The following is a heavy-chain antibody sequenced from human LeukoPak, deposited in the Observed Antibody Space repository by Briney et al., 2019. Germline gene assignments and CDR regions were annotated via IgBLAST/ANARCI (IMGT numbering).Heavy chain of an antibody. CDR3: ARQAQPYYYMDV. J-gene: IGHJ6*03. Sequence: ASVKVSCKASGYTFNGYYMHWVRQAPGQGLEWMGWINPNSGGTNYAQKLQGRVTMTTDTSTSTAYMELRSLRSDDTAVYYCARQAQPYYYMDVWGKGTTVTVSS. V-gene: IGHV1-2*02. CDR1: GYTFNGYY. CDR2: INPNSGGT.